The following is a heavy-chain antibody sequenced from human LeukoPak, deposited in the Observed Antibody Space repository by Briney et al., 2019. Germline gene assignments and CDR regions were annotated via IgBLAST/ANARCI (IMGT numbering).Heavy chain of an antibody. CDR3: ASGPIAAAGTEY. V-gene: IGHV4-30-2*01. J-gene: IGHJ4*02. CDR1: GDSISSGGYY. D-gene: IGHD6-13*01. CDR2: IYHSGST. Sequence: SETLSLTCTVSGDSISSGGYYWSWIRQPPGKGLEWIGYIYHSGSTYYNPSLKSRVTISVDRSKNQFSLKLSSVTAADTAVYYCASGPIAAAGTEYWGQGTLVTVSS.